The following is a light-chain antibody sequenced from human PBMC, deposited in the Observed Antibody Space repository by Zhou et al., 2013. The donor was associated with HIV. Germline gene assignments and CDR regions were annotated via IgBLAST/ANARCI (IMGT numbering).Light chain of an antibody. CDR2: DAS. Sequence: DIQVTQSPPSLSASVGDRVTITCQASQDIRRYLNWYQHKPGKPPKLLISDASDLESGVPSRFSGTGSGTEFTLTISSLQPEDFATYYCQQLNSYPLTFGGGTKVEIK. V-gene: IGKV1-33*01. CDR1: QDIRRY. CDR3: QQLNSYPLT. J-gene: IGKJ4*01.